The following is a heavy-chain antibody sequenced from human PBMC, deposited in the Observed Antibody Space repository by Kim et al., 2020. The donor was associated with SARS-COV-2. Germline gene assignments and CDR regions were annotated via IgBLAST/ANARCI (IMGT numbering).Heavy chain of an antibody. V-gene: IGHV3-74*01. CDR3: ARARERAFDI. CDR2: INTDGTTT. J-gene: IGHJ3*02. Sequence: GGSLRLSCAASGFTFSNYWMHWVRQAPGKGLVWVSRINTDGTTTSYADSVKGRFTISRDNTKNTLYMQMNSLRAEDTAVYYCARARERAFDIWGQGTMVT. CDR1: GFTFSNYW.